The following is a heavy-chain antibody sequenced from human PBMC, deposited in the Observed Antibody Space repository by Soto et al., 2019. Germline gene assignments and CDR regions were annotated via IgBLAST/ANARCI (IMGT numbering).Heavy chain of an antibody. Sequence: HGESLKISCKGSGYSFTSYWISWVRQMPGKGLEWMGRIDPSDSYANYSPSFQGHVTISADKSISTAYLQWSSLKASDTAMYYCAASPIAVAGLGFDYWGQGTLVTVSS. J-gene: IGHJ4*02. CDR1: GYSFTSYW. D-gene: IGHD6-19*01. CDR3: AASPIAVAGLGFDY. V-gene: IGHV5-10-1*01. CDR2: IDPSDSYA.